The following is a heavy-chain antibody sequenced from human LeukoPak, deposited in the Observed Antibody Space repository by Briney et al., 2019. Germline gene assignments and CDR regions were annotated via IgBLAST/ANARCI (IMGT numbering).Heavy chain of an antibody. Sequence: PSETLSLTCTVSGGSISSHYWSWVRQPAGKGLEWIGRIYTSGSTNYNPSLKSRVTISVDKSKNQFSLKLNSMTAADTAVYYCAKEPYAISYYPLFGNRGPGALVTVSS. CDR2: IYTSGST. CDR1: GGSISSHY. D-gene: IGHD3-10*01. V-gene: IGHV4-4*07. J-gene: IGHJ4*02. CDR3: AKEPYAISYYPLFGN.